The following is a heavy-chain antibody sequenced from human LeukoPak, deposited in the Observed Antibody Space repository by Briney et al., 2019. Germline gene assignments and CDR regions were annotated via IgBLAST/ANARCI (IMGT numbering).Heavy chain of an antibody. CDR3: AKGIVVVPAVADY. D-gene: IGHD2-2*01. V-gene: IGHV3-30*02. CDR1: GFTFSSYG. J-gene: IGHJ4*02. CDR2: IRYDGSNK. Sequence: GGSLRLSCAASGFTFSSYGMHWVRQAPGKGLEWVAFIRYDGSNKYYADSVRGRFTISRDNSKNTLYVQMNSLRAEDTAVCYCAKGIVVVPAVADYWGQGTLVTVSS.